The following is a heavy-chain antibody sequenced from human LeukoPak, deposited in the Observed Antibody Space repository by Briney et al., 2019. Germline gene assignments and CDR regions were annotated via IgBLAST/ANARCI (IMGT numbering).Heavy chain of an antibody. Sequence: ASVKVSCKASGYTFTGYYIYWVRQAPGQGLEWMGWISSKSGGTNYAQKFQGSVTMTRDTSISTAYMELSRLRSDDTAVYYCATDAALIRHWLDPWGQGTLVIVSS. V-gene: IGHV1-2*02. J-gene: IGHJ5*02. D-gene: IGHD2-15*01. CDR1: GYTFTGYY. CDR3: ATDAALIRHWLDP. CDR2: ISSKSGGT.